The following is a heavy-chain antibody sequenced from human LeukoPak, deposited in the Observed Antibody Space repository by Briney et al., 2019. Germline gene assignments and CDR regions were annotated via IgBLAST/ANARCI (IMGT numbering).Heavy chain of an antibody. CDR2: ISSNGGST. V-gene: IGHV3-64*01. CDR1: GFTFSSYA. D-gene: IGHD2-21*02. Sequence: GGSLRLSCAASGFTFSSYAMHWVRQAPGKGLENVSAISSNGGSTYYANSVKGRFTISRDNSKNTLYLQMGSLRAEDMAVYYCARTKCGGDCYCDYWGQGTLVTVSS. CDR3: ARTKCGGDCYCDY. J-gene: IGHJ4*02.